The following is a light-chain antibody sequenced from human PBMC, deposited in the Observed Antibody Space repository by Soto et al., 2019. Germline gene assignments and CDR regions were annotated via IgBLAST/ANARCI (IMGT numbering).Light chain of an antibody. CDR3: CSYAGSSTYVV. CDR2: EGS. V-gene: IGLV2-23*01. Sequence: QYALTQPASVSGSPGQSITISSTGTSSDVGSYNLVSWYQQHPGKAPKLMIYEGSKRPSGVSNRFSGSKSGNTASLTISGLQAEDEADYYCCSYAGSSTYVVFGGGTQLTVL. CDR1: SSDVGSYNL. J-gene: IGLJ2*01.